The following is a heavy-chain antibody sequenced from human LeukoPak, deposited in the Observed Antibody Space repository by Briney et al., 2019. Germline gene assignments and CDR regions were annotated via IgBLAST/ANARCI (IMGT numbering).Heavy chain of an antibody. Sequence: GGSLRLSCEASGLTFSRDWMGWVRQAPGKGLEWVANIRQDGGETYYGDSVKGRFTISRDNAKNSLYLQMNSLRAEDTAVYYCARGVPDYWGQGTLVTVSS. CDR3: ARGVPDY. CDR2: IRQDGGET. CDR1: GLTFSRDW. J-gene: IGHJ4*02. V-gene: IGHV3-7*01.